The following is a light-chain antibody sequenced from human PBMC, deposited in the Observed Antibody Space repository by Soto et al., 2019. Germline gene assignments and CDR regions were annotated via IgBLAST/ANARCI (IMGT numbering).Light chain of an antibody. Sequence: DFVMTQSPVSLSVTPGEPASISCRSSQSLVHSDGIAYFSWFQQRPGRSPRRLIYKVSNRDSGVPARFSGSGAGTDFTLKISRVEAEDVGVYYCMQATQFITFGQGTRLEIK. CDR1: QSLVHSDGIAY. V-gene: IGKV2-30*02. J-gene: IGKJ5*01. CDR3: MQATQFIT. CDR2: KVS.